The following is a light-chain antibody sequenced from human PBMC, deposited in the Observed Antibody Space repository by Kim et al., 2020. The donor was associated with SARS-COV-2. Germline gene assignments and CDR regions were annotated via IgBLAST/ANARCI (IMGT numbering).Light chain of an antibody. CDR3: CSYAGSSTWV. CDR2: EGS. V-gene: IGLV2-23*01. Sequence: QSALTQPASVSGSPGHSITISCTGTSSDVGSYNLVSWYQQHPGKAPKLMIYEGSKRPSGVSNRFSGSKSGNTASLTISGLQAEDEADYYCCSYAGSSTWVFGGGTKRTVL. CDR1: SSDVGSYNL. J-gene: IGLJ3*02.